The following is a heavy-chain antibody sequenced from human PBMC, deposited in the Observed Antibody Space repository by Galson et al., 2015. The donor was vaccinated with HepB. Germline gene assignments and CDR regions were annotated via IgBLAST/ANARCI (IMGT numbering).Heavy chain of an antibody. J-gene: IGHJ6*02. CDR1: GFTFSSYA. D-gene: IGHD3-22*01. V-gene: IGHV3-30-3*01. Sequence: SLRLSCAASGFTFSSYAMHWVRQAPGKGLEWVAVISYDGSNKYYADSVKGRFTISRDNSKNTLYLQMNSLRAEDTAVYYCARDDQNQDGITMIVVVITDYYGMDVWGQGTTVTVSS. CDR2: ISYDGSNK. CDR3: ARDDQNQDGITMIVVVITDYYGMDV.